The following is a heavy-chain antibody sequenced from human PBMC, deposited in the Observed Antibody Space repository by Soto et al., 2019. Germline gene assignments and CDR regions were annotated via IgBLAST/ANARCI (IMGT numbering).Heavy chain of an antibody. J-gene: IGHJ3*02. CDR1: GFSFSSYA. Sequence: EVQLLGSGGGLVQPGGSLRLSCAASGFSFSSYAMSWVRQAPGKGPEWVSGISASGSKTYYRDSVKGRSTISRDNSKNTLYLQMNSLRAEDSAIYYCAKDPNGDYVGAFDIWGQGTVVTVSS. V-gene: IGHV3-23*01. CDR2: ISASGSKT. CDR3: AKDPNGDYVGAFDI. D-gene: IGHD4-17*01.